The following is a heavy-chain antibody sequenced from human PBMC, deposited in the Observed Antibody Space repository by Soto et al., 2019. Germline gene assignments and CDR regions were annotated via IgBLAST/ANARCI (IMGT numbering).Heavy chain of an antibody. CDR2: IFSNDEK. V-gene: IGHV2-26*01. D-gene: IGHD3-22*01. CDR3: ARTTSYYYDSRDKFDY. CDR1: GGSVSSGNYY. J-gene: IGHJ4*02. Sequence: ETLSLACTVSGGSVSSGNYYWSWIRQPPGKALEWLAHIFSNDEKSYSTSLKSRLTISKDTSKSQVVLTMTNMDPVDTATYYCARTTSYYYDSRDKFDYWGQGTLVTVS.